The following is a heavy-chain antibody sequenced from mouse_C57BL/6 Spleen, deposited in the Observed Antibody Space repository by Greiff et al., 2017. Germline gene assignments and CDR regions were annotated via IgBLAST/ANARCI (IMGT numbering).Heavy chain of an antibody. Sequence: QVQLQQSGAELVRPGASVKLSCKASGYTFTDYYINWVKQRPGQGLEWIARIYPGSGNTYYNEKFKGKATLTAEKSSSTAYMQLSSLTSEDAAVYFCARAGVAPGAYWGQGTLVTVSA. CDR2: IYPGSGNT. D-gene: IGHD1-1*01. J-gene: IGHJ3*01. V-gene: IGHV1-76*01. CDR1: GYTFTDYY. CDR3: ARAGVAPGAY.